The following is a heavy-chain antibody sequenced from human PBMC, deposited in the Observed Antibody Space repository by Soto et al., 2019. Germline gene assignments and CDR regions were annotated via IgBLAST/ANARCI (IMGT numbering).Heavy chain of an antibody. J-gene: IGHJ6*02. V-gene: IGHV4-31*03. CDR3: ARDNKYYDDSSGYRAPQLMDV. CDR2: IYYSGST. Sequence: SETLSLTCTVSGGSISSGGYYWSWIRQHPGKGLEWIRYIYYSGSTYYNPSLKSRVTISVDTSKNQFSLKLSSVTAADTAVYYCARDNKYYDDSSGYRAPQLMDVWGQGTTVTVSS. CDR1: GGSISSGGYY. D-gene: IGHD3-22*01.